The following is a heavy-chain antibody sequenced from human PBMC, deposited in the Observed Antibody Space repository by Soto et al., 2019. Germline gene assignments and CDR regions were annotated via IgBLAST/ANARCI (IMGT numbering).Heavy chain of an antibody. Sequence: QVQLVQSGGEVKKPGAAVQVSCKTSGYTFTSNGIAWVRQAPGQGLEWMGWMSGYNGRTKLGQKFQGRVTMNMDTSTTTGHMALRSLSGDDTTVYYCVRDKDGELVEKWGQGTLVTVTS. CDR1: GYTFTSNG. CDR2: MSGYNGRT. CDR3: VRDKDGELVEK. V-gene: IGHV1-18*01. D-gene: IGHD1-7*01. J-gene: IGHJ4*02.